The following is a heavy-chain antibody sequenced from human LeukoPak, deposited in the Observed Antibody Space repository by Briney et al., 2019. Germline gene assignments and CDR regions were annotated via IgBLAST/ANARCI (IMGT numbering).Heavy chain of an antibody. CDR3: VTDSRGGFGVVWYYFLH. D-gene: IGHD3-3*01. CDR1: GYTLTELS. Sequence: GASVKVSCKVSGYTLTELSMHWVRQAPGKGLEWMGGFDPEDGETIYAQKFQGRVTMTEDTSTDTAYMELSSLRSEDTAVYYCVTDSRGGFGVVWYYFLHWGQGSLVTVSS. CDR2: FDPEDGET. V-gene: IGHV1-24*01. J-gene: IGHJ4*02.